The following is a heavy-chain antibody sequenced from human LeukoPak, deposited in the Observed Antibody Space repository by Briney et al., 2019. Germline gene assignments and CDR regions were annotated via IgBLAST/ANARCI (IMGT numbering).Heavy chain of an antibody. CDR3: AKWATLMFDP. Sequence: SETLSLTCTVPGDSISSGVYSWSWIRQPPGKGLEWTGYIYYSGSTYYNPSLKAGVTTPVETSKNQFSLKLTSVTATDRAVNYCAKWATLMFDPWGQGTLGNGS. J-gene: IGHJ5*02. CDR1: GDSISSGVYS. D-gene: IGHD2-8*01. V-gene: IGHV4-30-4*07. CDR2: IYYSGST.